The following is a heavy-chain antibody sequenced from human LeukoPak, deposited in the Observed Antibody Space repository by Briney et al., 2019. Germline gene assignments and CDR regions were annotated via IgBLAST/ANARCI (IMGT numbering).Heavy chain of an antibody. J-gene: IGHJ5*02. CDR2: ISSGGTTI. CDR3: ARDAIVDGRFDP. V-gene: IGHV3-48*03. CDR1: GFTFSSFE. Sequence: GGSLRLSCAASGFTFSSFEMNWVRQAPGKGLEWLSYISSGGTTIYYADSVKGRFTISRDNAKNSLYLQMNSLRAEDTAVYFRARDAIVDGRFDPWGQGTLVTVSS. D-gene: IGHD2-21*01.